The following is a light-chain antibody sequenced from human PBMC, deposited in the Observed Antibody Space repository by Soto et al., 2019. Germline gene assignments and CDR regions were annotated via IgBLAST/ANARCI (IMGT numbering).Light chain of an antibody. CDR3: CSYTGSYTFVV. CDR1: SSGVGGYNY. CDR2: GVG. Sequence: QLVLTQPRSVSGSPGQSVTISCTGTSSGVGGYNYVSWYQQHPDKAPKLMIYGVGKRPSGVPDRFSGSKSGNTASLTISGLQAEDEADYYCCSYTGSYTFVVFGGGTKLTVL. J-gene: IGLJ2*01. V-gene: IGLV2-11*01.